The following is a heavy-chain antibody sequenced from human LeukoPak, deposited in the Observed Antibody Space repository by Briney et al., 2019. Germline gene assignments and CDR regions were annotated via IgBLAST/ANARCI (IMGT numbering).Heavy chain of an antibody. D-gene: IGHD6-19*01. Sequence: ASVKVSCKASGYSFTGHYMHWVRQAPGQGLEWMGWINPKSGGTNYAQKFQGRVTMTRDTSISTAYMELSSLRSEDTAVYYCARDYDSSGWRYFDYWGQGTLVTVSS. CDR1: GYSFTGHY. V-gene: IGHV1-2*02. J-gene: IGHJ4*02. CDR2: INPKSGGT. CDR3: ARDYDSSGWRYFDY.